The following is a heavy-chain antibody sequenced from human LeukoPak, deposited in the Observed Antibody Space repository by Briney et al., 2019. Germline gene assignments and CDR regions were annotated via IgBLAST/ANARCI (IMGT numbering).Heavy chain of an antibody. Sequence: SETLSLTCTVSGGSISSSTYYWDWIRQPPGKGLEWIGNFYNSGSTYYNPSLKSPVTISGDTSKNQFSLKLSSVTAADTAVYYCARHSGYENAFDIWGQGTMVTVSS. CDR3: ARHSGYENAFDI. CDR2: FYNSGST. V-gene: IGHV4-39*01. D-gene: IGHD5-12*01. J-gene: IGHJ3*02. CDR1: GGSISSSTYY.